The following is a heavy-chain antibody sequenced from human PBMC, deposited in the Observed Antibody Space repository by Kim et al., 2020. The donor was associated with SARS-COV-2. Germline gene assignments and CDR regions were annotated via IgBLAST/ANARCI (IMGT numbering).Heavy chain of an antibody. CDR2: INPNSGGT. Sequence: ASVKVSCKASGYTFTGYYMHWVRQAPGQGLEWMGRINPNSGGTNYAQMFQGRVTMTRDTSFSTAYMELSRLRSDDTAVYYCARERADYYDSSGYYFDPWGQGTLVTVSS. CDR3: ARERADYYDSSGYYFDP. J-gene: IGHJ5*02. V-gene: IGHV1-2*06. D-gene: IGHD3-22*01. CDR1: GYTFTGYY.